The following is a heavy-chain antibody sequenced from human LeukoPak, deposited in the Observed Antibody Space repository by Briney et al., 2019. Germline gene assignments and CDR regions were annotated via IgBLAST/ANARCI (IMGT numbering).Heavy chain of an antibody. V-gene: IGHV4-30-2*01. D-gene: IGHD2-2*01. CDR3: ARFCSSTSCYGRQYAFDI. J-gene: IGHJ3*02. CDR1: GGSISSGGYS. Sequence: PSETLSLTCAVSGGSISSGGYSWSWIRQPPGKGLEWIGYIYHSGSTYYNPSLKSRVTISVDRSKNQFSLKLSSVTAADTAVYYCARFCSSTSCYGRQYAFDIWGQGTMVTVSS. CDR2: IYHSGST.